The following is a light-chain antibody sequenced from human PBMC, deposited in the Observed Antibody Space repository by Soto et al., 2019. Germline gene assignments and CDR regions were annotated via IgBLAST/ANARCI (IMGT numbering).Light chain of an antibody. V-gene: IGKV3-20*01. J-gene: IGKJ1*01. CDR1: QSVNSNY. CDR2: GAS. CDR3: QQYDSTPPT. Sequence: EIVLTQSPGTLSLSPGERATLSCRASQSVNSNYLDWYQRKPGQATRLLIYGASNRATDIPYRFSASGSGTDFTRTITRLEAEDFAVYYCQQYDSTPPTVGQGTKVEVK.